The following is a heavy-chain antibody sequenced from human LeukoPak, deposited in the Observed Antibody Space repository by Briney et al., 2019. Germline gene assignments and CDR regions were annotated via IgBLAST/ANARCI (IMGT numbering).Heavy chain of an antibody. V-gene: IGHV4-30-4*08. CDR2: INHSGST. D-gene: IGHD6-13*01. J-gene: IGHJ4*02. CDR3: AREAAAGTYDY. CDR1: GGSIRSDDYY. Sequence: SQTLSLTCTVSGGSIRSDDYYWSWIRQPPGKGLEWIGEINHSGSTNYNPSLKSRVTISVDTSKNQFSLKLSSVTAADTAVYYCAREAAAGTYDYWGQGTLVTVSS.